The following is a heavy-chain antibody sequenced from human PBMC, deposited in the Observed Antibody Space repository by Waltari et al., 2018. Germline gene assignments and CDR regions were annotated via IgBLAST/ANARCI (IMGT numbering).Heavy chain of an antibody. Sequence: QVQLQESGPGLVKPSETLSLTCAVSGYSISSGYYWGWIRQPPGKGLEWIGSIYHSGSTDSNPSLKGRVTISVDTSKNQCSLTLSSVTAADTAVYCCARTLSGGYFDYWGQGTLVTVSS. J-gene: IGHJ4*02. CDR2: IYHSGST. CDR3: ARTLSGGYFDY. V-gene: IGHV4-38-2*01. D-gene: IGHD3-10*01. CDR1: GYSISSGYY.